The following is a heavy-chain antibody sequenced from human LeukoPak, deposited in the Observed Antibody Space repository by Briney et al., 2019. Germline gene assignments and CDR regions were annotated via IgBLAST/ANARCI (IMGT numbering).Heavy chain of an antibody. CDR1: GGTFSSYA. Sequence: GASVKVSCKASGGTFSSYAISWVRQAPGQELEWMGRIIPILGIANYAQKFQGRVTITADKSTSTAYMELSSLRSEDTAVYYCARVRSYCGGGSCYSDWGQGTLVTVSS. CDR2: IIPILGIA. CDR3: ARVRSYCGGGSCYSD. D-gene: IGHD2-15*01. J-gene: IGHJ4*02. V-gene: IGHV1-69*04.